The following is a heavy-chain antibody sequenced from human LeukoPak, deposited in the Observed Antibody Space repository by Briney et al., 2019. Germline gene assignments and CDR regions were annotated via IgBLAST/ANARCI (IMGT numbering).Heavy chain of an antibody. D-gene: IGHD5-12*01. Sequence: PGGSLRLSCAASGFTFSSYAMHWVRQAPGKGLEWVAVISYDGSNKYYADSVKGRFTISRDNSKNTLYLQMNSLRAEDTAVYYCARAMFRGYSGYEGYWGQGTLVTVSS. CDR3: ARAMFRGYSGYEGY. CDR2: ISYDGSNK. CDR1: GFTFSSYA. J-gene: IGHJ4*02. V-gene: IGHV3-30-3*01.